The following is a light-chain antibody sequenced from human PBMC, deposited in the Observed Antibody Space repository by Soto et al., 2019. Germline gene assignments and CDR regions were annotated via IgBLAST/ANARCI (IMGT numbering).Light chain of an antibody. CDR3: QHYNSYSEA. J-gene: IGKJ1*01. CDR2: KAS. V-gene: IGKV1-5*03. CDR1: QTISSW. Sequence: DIEMTQSPSTLSGSVGHRFTITCRASQTISSWLAWYQQKPGKAPKLLIYKASTLKSGVPSRFSGSGSGTEFTLTISSLQPDDFATYYCQHYNSYSEAFGQGTKVDIK.